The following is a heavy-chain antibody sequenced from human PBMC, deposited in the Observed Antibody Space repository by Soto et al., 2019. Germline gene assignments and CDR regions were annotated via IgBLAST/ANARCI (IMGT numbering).Heavy chain of an antibody. CDR1: GFTFSDHG. J-gene: IGHJ4*02. Sequence: PGGSLRLSCAASGFTFSDHGMHWVRQAPGKGLEWVSSISGSVGSTFYADSVKGQFTISRDNSMNTLYLQMNSLRAEDTAVYYCSKDRTIASRNFDFWGQGAAATVSS. CDR2: ISGSVGST. D-gene: IGHD6-6*01. CDR3: SKDRTIASRNFDF. V-gene: IGHV3-23*01.